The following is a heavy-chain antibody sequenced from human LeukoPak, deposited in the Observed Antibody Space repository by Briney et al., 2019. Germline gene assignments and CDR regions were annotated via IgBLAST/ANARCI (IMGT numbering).Heavy chain of an antibody. V-gene: IGHV1-2*02. J-gene: IGHJ4*02. CDR3: ARPSDYGDYIDY. Sequence: ASVKVSCKGSGYTFTDYYMHWVRQAPGQGLEWTAKINPNSGATAYAERFQGRVTLTRDTSISTMYMELRTLTSGDTAVYYCARPSDYGDYIDYWGQGTLVTVSS. D-gene: IGHD4-17*01. CDR2: INPNSGAT. CDR1: GYTFTDYY.